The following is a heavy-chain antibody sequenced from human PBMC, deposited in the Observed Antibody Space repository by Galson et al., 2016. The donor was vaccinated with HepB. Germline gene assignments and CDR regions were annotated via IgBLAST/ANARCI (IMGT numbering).Heavy chain of an antibody. V-gene: IGHV4-4*07. CDR2: IYTSGST. CDR1: GGSISSYY. Sequence: SETLSLTCTVSGGSISSYYWSWIRQPAGKGLEWIGRIYTSGSTNYNPSLKSRVTMSVDTSKNQFSLKLNSVTAADTAVYYCAGVGSGSFPFYYYYGMDVWGKGTSVTVSS. J-gene: IGHJ6*04. D-gene: IGHD5-12*01. CDR3: AGVGSGSFPFYYYYGMDV.